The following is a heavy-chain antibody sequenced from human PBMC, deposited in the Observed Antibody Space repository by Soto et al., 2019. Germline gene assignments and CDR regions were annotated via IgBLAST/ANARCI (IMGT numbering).Heavy chain of an antibody. D-gene: IGHD3-22*01. CDR3: AKNLLEEPADYYDTKADALDT. CDR1: GFTFSRYG. CDR2: ISYDGSRT. J-gene: IGHJ3*02. V-gene: IGHV3-30*02. Sequence: GGSLRLSCAASGFTFSRYGVHWVRQAPGKGLEWVAFISYDGSRTYYADSVEGRFTISRDNSKNTVFLQMDSLRAEDTAVYYCAKNLLEEPADYYDTKADALDTWGQGTMVTVS.